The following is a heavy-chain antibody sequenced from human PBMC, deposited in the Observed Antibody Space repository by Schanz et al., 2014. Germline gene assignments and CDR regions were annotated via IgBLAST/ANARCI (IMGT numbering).Heavy chain of an antibody. D-gene: IGHD2-15*01. V-gene: IGHV3-66*01. CDR1: GFTVSSNY. CDR3: ARDLAGGGNDV. J-gene: IGHJ4*02. CDR2: IYGGGIT. Sequence: EVQLVESGGGLVQPGGSLRLSCAASGFTVSSNYMSWVRQAPGKGLEWVSVIYGGGITYYADSVKGRFTISRDSSRNTLYLQMNSLRAEDTAVYYCARDLAGGGNDVWGQGTLVTVSS.